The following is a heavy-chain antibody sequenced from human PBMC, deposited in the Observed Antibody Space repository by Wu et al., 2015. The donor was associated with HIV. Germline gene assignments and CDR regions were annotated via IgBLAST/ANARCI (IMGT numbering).Heavy chain of an antibody. CDR3: ARPGRKSCTEISCPPRGNDAFEI. CDR1: GGNFRSYA. J-gene: IGHJ3*02. V-gene: IGHV1-69*12. Sequence: QVQLVQSGAEVKKPGSSVRVSCKASGGNFRSYAMTWVRQAPGQGLEWMGGIVPIFGSPKYAQRFQGRVTITADESTSTAYMDLSSLTSDDTAVYYCARPGRKSCTEISCPPRGNDAFEIWGQGTIVTVSS. D-gene: IGHD2/OR15-2a*01. CDR2: IVPIFGSP.